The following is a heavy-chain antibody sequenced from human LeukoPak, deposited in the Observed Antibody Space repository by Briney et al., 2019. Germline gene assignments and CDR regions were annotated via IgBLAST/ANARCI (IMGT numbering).Heavy chain of an antibody. CDR3: VKWDWGSSSPIDY. V-gene: IGHV3-64D*06. CDR1: GFTFSSYA. D-gene: IGHD6-13*01. J-gene: IGHJ4*02. Sequence: GGSLRLSCSASGFTFSSYAMHWVRQAPGKGLEYVSAISSNGGSTYYADSVKGRFTISRDNSKNTLYLQMSSLRAEDTAVYYCVKWDWGSSSPIDYWGREPWSPSPQ. CDR2: ISSNGGST.